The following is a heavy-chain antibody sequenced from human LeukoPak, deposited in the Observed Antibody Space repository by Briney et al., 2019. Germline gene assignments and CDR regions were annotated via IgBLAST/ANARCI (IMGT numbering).Heavy chain of an antibody. V-gene: IGHV3-21*01. CDR1: GSTFSSSA. J-gene: IGHJ4*02. D-gene: IGHD4-17*01. CDR3: ARTVTTGEDYFDY. CDR2: ISSSSSYI. Sequence: PGGSLRLSCAASGSTFSSSAMSWVPQAPGKGLEWVSSISSSSSYIYYADSVKGRFTISRDNAKNSLYLQMNSLRTEDTAVYYCARTVTTGEDYFDYWGQGTLVTVSS.